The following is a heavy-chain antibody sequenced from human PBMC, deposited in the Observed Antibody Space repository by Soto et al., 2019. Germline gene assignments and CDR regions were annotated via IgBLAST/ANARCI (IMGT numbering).Heavy chain of an antibody. D-gene: IGHD5-12*01. CDR2: IYYSGST. Sequence: ETLSLTCTVSGGSVSSGSYYWSWIRQPPGKGLEWIGYIYYSGSTNYNPSLKSRVTISVDTSKNQFSLKLSSVTAADTAVYYCARDWRRDGYNYLFDYWGQGTLVTVSS. J-gene: IGHJ4*02. CDR1: GGSVSSGSYY. CDR3: ARDWRRDGYNYLFDY. V-gene: IGHV4-61*01.